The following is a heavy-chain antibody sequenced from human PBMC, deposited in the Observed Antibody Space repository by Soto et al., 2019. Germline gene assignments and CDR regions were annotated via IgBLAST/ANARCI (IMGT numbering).Heavy chain of an antibody. CDR1: GYSFTSSW. CDR3: ARHIAVAGGTTGFAP. D-gene: IGHD6-19*01. J-gene: IGHJ5*02. Sequence: PGESLKISCKGSGYSFTSSWIGWVRQMPGNGLEWMGIIYPGDSDTRYSPSFQGPVPISADKSIRTAYLQWSSPTASATAMSYWARHIAVAGGTTGFAPWGQGPLATVSP. CDR2: IYPGDSDT. V-gene: IGHV5-51*01.